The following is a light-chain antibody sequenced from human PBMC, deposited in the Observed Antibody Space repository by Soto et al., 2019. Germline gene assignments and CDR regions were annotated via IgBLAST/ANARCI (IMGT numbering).Light chain of an antibody. CDR2: DNN. CDR3: ATSDCSLPGDV. CDR1: SSNIGNNY. V-gene: IGLV1-51*01. Sequence: QSVLTQSPSVSAAPGQKVTISCSGSSSNIGNNYVSWYQQLPGTAPKLLIYDNNKRPSGIPDRFSGSKSGTSGTLDITGLLTGDDAAYYCATSDCSLPGDVFGGGTKLTVL. J-gene: IGLJ2*01.